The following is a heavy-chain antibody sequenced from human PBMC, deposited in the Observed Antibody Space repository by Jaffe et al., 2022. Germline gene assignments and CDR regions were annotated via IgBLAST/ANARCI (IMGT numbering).Heavy chain of an antibody. V-gene: IGHV4-61*02. CDR1: GGSISSGSYY. D-gene: IGHD6-6*01. CDR3: AREPRSGARSIYFDY. CDR2: IYTSGST. Sequence: QVQLQESGPGLVKPSQTLSLTCTVSGGSISSGSYYWSWIRQPAGKGLEWIGRIYTSGSTNYNPSLKSRVTISVDTSKNQFSLKLSSVTAADTAVYYCAREPRSGARSIYFDYWGQGTLVTVSS. J-gene: IGHJ4*02.